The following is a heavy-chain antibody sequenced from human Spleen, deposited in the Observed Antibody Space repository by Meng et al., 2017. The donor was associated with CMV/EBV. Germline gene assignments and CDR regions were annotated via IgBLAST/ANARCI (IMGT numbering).Heavy chain of an antibody. CDR3: ARVVGWDRLMYVGYYFDY. CDR2: IYYSGST. J-gene: IGHJ4*02. Sequence: LRLSCSVSGGTMKSGGYFWSWIRQLPGKGLEWIGYIYYSGSTYYNPSLKSRLSMSVDTSKKQFSLNLTSVTAADTAVYYCARVVGWDRLMYVGYYFDYWGQGTLVTVSS. D-gene: IGHD1-26*01. V-gene: IGHV4-31*03. CDR1: GGTMKSGGYF.